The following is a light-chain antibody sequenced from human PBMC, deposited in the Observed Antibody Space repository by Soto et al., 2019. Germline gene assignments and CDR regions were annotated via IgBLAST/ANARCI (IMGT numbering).Light chain of an antibody. CDR3: MQGLQTRFT. Sequence: DIVMTQSPLSLPVTPGEPASISCRSSQSLLHSNGYKYLDWYLQKPGQSPQLLIYLGSNRASGVPDRFSGSGSGTDFTLKISRVEPEDVGIYYCMQGLQTRFTFGPGTRVEIK. V-gene: IGKV2-28*01. J-gene: IGKJ3*01. CDR2: LGS. CDR1: QSLLHSNGYKY.